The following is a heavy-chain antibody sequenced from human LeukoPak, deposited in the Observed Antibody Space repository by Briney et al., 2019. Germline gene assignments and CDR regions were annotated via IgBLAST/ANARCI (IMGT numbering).Heavy chain of an antibody. Sequence: ASVKVSCKASGYTFTSYDINWVRQATGQGLEWMGWMNPNSGNTGYAQKFRGRVTMTRNTSISTAYMELSSLRAEDTAVYYCARALYRGSAFSPFDSWGQGTLVTVSS. V-gene: IGHV1-8*01. CDR2: MNPNSGNT. D-gene: IGHD2-21*01. CDR3: ARALYRGSAFSPFDS. J-gene: IGHJ4*02. CDR1: GYTFTSYD.